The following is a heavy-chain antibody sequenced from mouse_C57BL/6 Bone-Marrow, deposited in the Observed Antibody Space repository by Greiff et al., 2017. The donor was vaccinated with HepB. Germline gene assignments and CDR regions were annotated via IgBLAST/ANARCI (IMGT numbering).Heavy chain of an antibody. CDR2: IDPEDGDT. D-gene: IGHD3-2*02. V-gene: IGHV14-1*01. CDR3: TTPRQLRPYYFDY. J-gene: IGHJ2*01. CDR1: GFNIKDYY. Sequence: VQLQQSGAELVRPGASVKLSCTASGFNIKDYYMHWVKQRPEQGLEWIGRIDPEDGDTEYAPKFQGKATMTADTSSNTAYLQLSSLTSEDTAVYYGTTPRQLRPYYFDYWGQGTTLTVSS.